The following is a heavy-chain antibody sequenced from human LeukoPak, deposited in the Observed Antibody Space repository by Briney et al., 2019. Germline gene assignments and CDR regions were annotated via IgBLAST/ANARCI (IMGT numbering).Heavy chain of an antibody. CDR2: ISSSSYI. D-gene: IGHD2-8*01. CDR1: GFTFSSYS. CDR3: ARLLAYGGGGEAFDY. J-gene: IGHJ4*02. Sequence: PGGSLRLSCAASGFTFSSYSMNWVRQAPGKGLEWVSSISSSSYIYYADSVKGRFTISRDNAKNSLYLQMNSLRAEDTALYYCARLLAYGGGGEAFDYWGQGSLVTVSS. V-gene: IGHV3-21*01.